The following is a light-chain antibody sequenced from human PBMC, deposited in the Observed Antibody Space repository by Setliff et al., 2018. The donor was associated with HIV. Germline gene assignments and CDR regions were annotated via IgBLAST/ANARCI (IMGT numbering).Light chain of an antibody. CDR3: SSYASSNTLP. J-gene: IGLJ1*01. CDR1: GSDVGDYSY. Sequence: QSVLTQPASVSGSPGQSITISCTGTGSDVGDYSYVSWYQQHPGKAPKLIIYEVRNRPSGISNRFSGSKSGNTASLTISGLQAEDEADYYCSSYASSNTLPFGTGTKVTV. V-gene: IGLV2-14*01. CDR2: EVR.